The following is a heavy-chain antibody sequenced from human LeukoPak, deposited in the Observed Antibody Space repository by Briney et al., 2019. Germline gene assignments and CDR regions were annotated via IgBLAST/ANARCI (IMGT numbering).Heavy chain of an antibody. CDR2: IYHDGRT. D-gene: IGHD4-17*01. J-gene: IGHJ4*01. Sequence: SETLSLTCTVSGYSISSGYCWGWIRQPPGKGLEWIGTIYHDGRTYFNPSLKSRVTISLDTSKNQFSLKLTSVTAADTAVYYCARAPGTTFDYWGHGNMVTVSS. CDR3: ARAPGTTFDY. V-gene: IGHV4-38-2*02. CDR1: GYSISSGYC.